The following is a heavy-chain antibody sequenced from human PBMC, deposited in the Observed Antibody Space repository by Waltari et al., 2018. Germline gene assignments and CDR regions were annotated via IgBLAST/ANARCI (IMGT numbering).Heavy chain of an antibody. Sequence: QVQLQESGPGLVKPSETLSLTCTVSGGSISSYYWSWIRQPPGKGLEWIGYMYYSGGTDYNPSLKSRVTISVDTSKNHLSLRLSSVTAADTAVYYCASHARQLPYEAFDIWGQGTMVTVSS. J-gene: IGHJ3*02. V-gene: IGHV4-59*01. D-gene: IGHD1-7*01. CDR2: MYYSGGT. CDR1: GGSISSYY. CDR3: ASHARQLPYEAFDI.